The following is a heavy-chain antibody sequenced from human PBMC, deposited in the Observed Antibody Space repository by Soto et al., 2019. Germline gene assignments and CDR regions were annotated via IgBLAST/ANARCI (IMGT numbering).Heavy chain of an antibody. Sequence: PGWSLRLSCSASGFTFSSYAISGVGPAPVKGLDWVSAISGSGGSTYYADSVRGRFTVSRDNSQNTVDLQMNSLRDEDTAVYYCAKSRGGWYKVPYYYGMEVWGQGTPVTVSS. D-gene: IGHD3-10*01. V-gene: IGHV3-23*01. CDR1: GFTFSSYA. CDR3: AKSRGGWYKVPYYYGMEV. CDR2: ISGSGGST. J-gene: IGHJ6*02.